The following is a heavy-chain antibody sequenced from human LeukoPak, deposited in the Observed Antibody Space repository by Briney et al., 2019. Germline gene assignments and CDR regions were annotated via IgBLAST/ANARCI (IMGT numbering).Heavy chain of an antibody. CDR2: IKQDGSEK. Sequence: PSETLSLTCAVSGASISSSNYYWGWVRQSPGKGLEWVANIKQDGSEKYYVDSVKGRFTISRDNAKNSLYLQMNSLRAEDTAVYYCARGSWYDPWGQGTLVTVSS. CDR3: ARGSWYDP. V-gene: IGHV3-7*01. J-gene: IGHJ5*02. CDR1: GASISSSNYY.